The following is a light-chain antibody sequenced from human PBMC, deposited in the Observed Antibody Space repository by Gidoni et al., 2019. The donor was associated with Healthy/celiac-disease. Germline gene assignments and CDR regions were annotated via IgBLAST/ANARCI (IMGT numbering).Light chain of an antibody. CDR3: QHYGTSRT. CDR1: QRVSSSY. V-gene: IGKV3-20*01. Sequence: PGHVSLSPWGRPTLACRASQRVSSSYLAWDPPKPGPAPTPIIYGASSRDAVIPYRCSGSGSGIDFTLTIIRLEPEAVAVYYCQHYGTSRTFGQGTKVEIK. CDR2: GAS. J-gene: IGKJ1*01.